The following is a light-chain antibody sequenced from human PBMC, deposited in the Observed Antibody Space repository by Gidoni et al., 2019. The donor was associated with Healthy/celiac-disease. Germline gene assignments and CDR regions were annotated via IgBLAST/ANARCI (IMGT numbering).Light chain of an antibody. V-gene: IGKV4-1*01. CDR3: QQYYSTPPT. J-gene: IGKJ2*01. CDR2: WAS. CDR1: QSVLYSSNNKNY. Sequence: SPDSLAVSLGERATINCKSSQSVLYSSNNKNYLAWYQQKPGQPPKLLIYWASTRESGVPDRFSGSGSGTDFTLTISSLQAEDVAVYYCQQYYSTPPTFXQXTKLXIK.